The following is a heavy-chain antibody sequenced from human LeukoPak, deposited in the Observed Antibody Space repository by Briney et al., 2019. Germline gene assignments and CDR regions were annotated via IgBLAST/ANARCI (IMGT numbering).Heavy chain of an antibody. CDR1: GFTFSSYS. D-gene: IGHD3-10*01. CDR3: ARDRGGGAAFDY. J-gene: IGHJ4*02. V-gene: IGHV3-21*01. CDR2: ISSSSSYI. Sequence: GGSLRLSCAASGFTFSSYSMNWVRQAPGKGLEWVSSISSSSSYIYYADSVKGRFTISRDNAKNSLYLQMNSLGAEDTAVYYCARDRGGGAAFDYWGQGTLVTVSS.